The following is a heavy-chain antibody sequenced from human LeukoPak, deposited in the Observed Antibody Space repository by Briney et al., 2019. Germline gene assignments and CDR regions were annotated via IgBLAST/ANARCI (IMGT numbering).Heavy chain of an antibody. V-gene: IGHV3-66*01. CDR3: AATGYGYEGYYGMDV. CDR2: IYSGGST. D-gene: IGHD5-18*01. Sequence: GGSLRLSCAASGFTFSSNYMSWVRQAPGKGLEWVSVIYSGGSTYYADSVKGRFTISRDNSKNTLYLQMNSLRAEDTAVYYCAATGYGYEGYYGMDVWGQGTTVTVSS. CDR1: GFTFSSNY. J-gene: IGHJ6*02.